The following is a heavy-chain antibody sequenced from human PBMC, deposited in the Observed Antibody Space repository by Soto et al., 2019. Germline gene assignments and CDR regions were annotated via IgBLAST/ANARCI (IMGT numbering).Heavy chain of an antibody. CDR1: GFTFSSYW. CDR2: INSDGSST. J-gene: IGHJ6*03. D-gene: IGHD3-16*01. Sequence: GGSLRLSCAASGFTFSSYWMHWVRQAPGKGLVWVSRINSDGSSTSYADSVKGRFTISRDNGTNTLYLQMNSLRAEDKVVCYCARAGDYDYIWGSYDPKGYYYDYIDVWGKGTTVTVSS. V-gene: IGHV3-74*01. CDR3: ARAGDYDYIWGSYDPKGYYYDYIDV.